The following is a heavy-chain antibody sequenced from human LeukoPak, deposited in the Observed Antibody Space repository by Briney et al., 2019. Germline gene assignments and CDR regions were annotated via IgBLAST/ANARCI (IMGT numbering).Heavy chain of an antibody. CDR3: ARGGPSSGSYDH. Sequence: SETLPLTCTVSGGSISSYYWSWIRQPPGKGLERIGYIYYSGSTNYNPSLKSRVTISVDTSKNQFSLKLSSVTAADTAVYYCARGGPSSGSYDHWGQGTLVTVSS. D-gene: IGHD3-10*01. CDR1: GGSISSYY. CDR2: IYYSGST. V-gene: IGHV4-59*01. J-gene: IGHJ4*02.